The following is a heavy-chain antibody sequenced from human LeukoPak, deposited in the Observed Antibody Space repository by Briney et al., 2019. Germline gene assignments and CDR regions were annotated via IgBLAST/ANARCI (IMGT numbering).Heavy chain of an antibody. CDR1: GGSISSRSFY. D-gene: IGHD2-15*01. CDR2: IYYSGNT. CDR3: ARHSLDIVVVISATDSWFDP. V-gene: IGHV4-39*01. J-gene: IGHJ5*02. Sequence: PSETLSLTCTVSGGSISSRSFYWGWIRQPPGKGLEWIGSIYYSGNTYYNPSLKSRVTLSVDTSKNQFSLKLSSVTAADTAVYYCARHSLDIVVVISATDSWFDPWGQGTLVTVSS.